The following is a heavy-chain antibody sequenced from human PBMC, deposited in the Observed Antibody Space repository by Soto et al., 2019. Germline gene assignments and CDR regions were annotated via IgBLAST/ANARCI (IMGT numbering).Heavy chain of an antibody. CDR3: ARIYPSDTRYGYVGNNWFDP. J-gene: IGHJ5*02. D-gene: IGHD5-18*01. CDR2: INPSGGST. V-gene: IGHV1-46*03. CDR1: GYTFTSYY. Sequence: QVQLVQSGAEVKKPGASVKVSYKASGYTFTSYYMHWVRQAPGQGLEWMGIINPSGGSTSYAQKFPGRLTMTRDTSTSTVSMELSSLRSEDTAVYYCARIYPSDTRYGYVGNNWFDPWGQGTLVTVSS.